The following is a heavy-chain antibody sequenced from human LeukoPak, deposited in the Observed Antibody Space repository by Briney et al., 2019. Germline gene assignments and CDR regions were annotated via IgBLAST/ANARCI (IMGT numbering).Heavy chain of an antibody. CDR3: ARGKYHTDY. D-gene: IGHD2-2*01. J-gene: IGHJ4*02. V-gene: IGHV3-33*08. CDR2: IWYDGSNK. CDR1: GFTFSSYA. Sequence: GGSLRLSCAASGFTFSSYAMSWVRQAPGKGLEWVAVIWYDGSNKYYADSVKGRFTISRDNSKNTLYLQMNSLRAEDTAVYYCARGKYHTDYWGQGTLVTVSS.